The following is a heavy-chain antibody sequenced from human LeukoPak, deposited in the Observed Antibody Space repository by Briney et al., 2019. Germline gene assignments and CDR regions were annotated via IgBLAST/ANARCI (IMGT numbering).Heavy chain of an antibody. CDR3: ARAMFRGIMFIGFDY. CDR2: IKQDGSDK. V-gene: IGHV3-7*01. J-gene: IGHJ4*02. Sequence: PGGSLRLSCAASGFTFSSYAMSWVRQAPGKGLEWVANIKQDGSDKYYVDSVKGRFTISRDNAKNSLYLQMNSLRAEDTAVYYCARAMFRGIMFIGFDYWGQGTLVTVSS. D-gene: IGHD3-10*01. CDR1: GFTFSSYA.